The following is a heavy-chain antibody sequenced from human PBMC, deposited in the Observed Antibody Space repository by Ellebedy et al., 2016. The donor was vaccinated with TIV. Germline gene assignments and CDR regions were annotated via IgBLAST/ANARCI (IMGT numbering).Heavy chain of an antibody. CDR1: GFSFSNYG. CDR3: AKVWREKQLLLSWFFNL. CDR2: ISFDGTDQ. J-gene: IGHJ2*01. D-gene: IGHD6-6*01. V-gene: IGHV3-30*18. Sequence: GESLKISCAASGFSFSNYGMLWARQAPGKGLEWVAVISFDGTDQHHADSVKGRFTISRDNSENTLYLQMNSLRAEDTAVYYCAKVWREKQLLLSWFFNLWGRGTLVTVSS.